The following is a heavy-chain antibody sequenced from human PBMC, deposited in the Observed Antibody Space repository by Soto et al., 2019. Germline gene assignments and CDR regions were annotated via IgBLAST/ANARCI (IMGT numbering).Heavy chain of an antibody. V-gene: IGHV4-34*01. CDR3: ARGQGMAIFGVVITSLDY. CDR1: GGSFSGYY. J-gene: IGHJ4*02. CDR2: INHSGST. Sequence: SETLSLTCAVYGGSFSGYYWSWIRQPPGKGLEWIGEINHSGSTNYNPSLKSRVTISVDTSKNQFSLKLSSVTAADTAVYYCARGQGMAIFGVVITSLDYWGQGTLVTVS. D-gene: IGHD3-3*01.